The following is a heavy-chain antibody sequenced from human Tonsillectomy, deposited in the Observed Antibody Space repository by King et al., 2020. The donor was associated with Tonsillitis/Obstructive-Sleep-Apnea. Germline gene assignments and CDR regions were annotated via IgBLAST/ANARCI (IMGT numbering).Heavy chain of an antibody. CDR3: ARLEILVLPATIPPGSNWFDP. CDR1: GYRFTNYW. D-gene: IGHD2-2*01. J-gene: IGHJ5*02. V-gene: IGHV5-51*03. CDR2: IYPGDSDS. Sequence: VQLVQSGAEVKKPGESLKISCKGFGYRFTNYWIGWVRQMPGKGLEWMGMIYPGDSDSRYSPSFQGQVTISADKSISTAYLQWSSLKASDTAMYYCARLEILVLPATIPPGSNWFDPWGQGTLVTVSS.